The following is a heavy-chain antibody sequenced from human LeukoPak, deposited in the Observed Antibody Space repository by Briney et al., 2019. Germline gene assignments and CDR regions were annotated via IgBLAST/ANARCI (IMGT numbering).Heavy chain of an antibody. Sequence: SETLSLTCTVSGGSISSYYWSWIRQPPGKGLEWIGYIYYSGSTNYNPSLKSRVTISVDTSKNQFSLKLSSVTAADTAVYYCARGDSSGYYLISFTDAFDIWGQGTMVTVSS. J-gene: IGHJ3*02. CDR1: GGSISSYY. V-gene: IGHV4-59*01. D-gene: IGHD3-22*01. CDR2: IYYSGST. CDR3: ARGDSSGYYLISFTDAFDI.